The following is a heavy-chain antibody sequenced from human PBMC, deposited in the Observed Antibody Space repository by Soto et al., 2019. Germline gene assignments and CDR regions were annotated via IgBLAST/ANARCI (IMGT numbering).Heavy chain of an antibody. Sequence: EVQLVESGGGLVQPGGSLRLSCAASGLTFSSYWMHWVRQAPGKGLVWVSRLNSDGSSTSYADSVKGRFTISRDNAKITLYLHMNSLRAEDTAVYYCALSHTVTTDYWGQGTLVTVSS. CDR3: ALSHTVTTDY. V-gene: IGHV3-74*01. CDR2: LNSDGSST. J-gene: IGHJ4*02. CDR1: GLTFSSYW. D-gene: IGHD4-17*01.